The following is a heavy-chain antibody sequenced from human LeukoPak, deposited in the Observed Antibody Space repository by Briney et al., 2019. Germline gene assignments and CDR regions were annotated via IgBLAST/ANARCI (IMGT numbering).Heavy chain of an antibody. V-gene: IGHV1-18*01. J-gene: IGHJ4*02. Sequence: GASVKVSCKASGYTFTSYGISWVRQAPGQGLEWMGWISAYNGNTNYAQKLQGRVTMTTDTSTSTAYMELRSLRSDDTAVYYCARAISGYSSGWYLLDYWGQGTLVTVSS. D-gene: IGHD6-19*01. CDR2: ISAYNGNT. CDR3: ARAISGYSSGWYLLDY. CDR1: GYTFTSYG.